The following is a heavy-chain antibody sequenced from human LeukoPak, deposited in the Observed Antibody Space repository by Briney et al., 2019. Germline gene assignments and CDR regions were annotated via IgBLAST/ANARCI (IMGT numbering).Heavy chain of an antibody. CDR3: ARGTGAKRYYFDL. J-gene: IGHJ4*02. V-gene: IGHV3-33*01. CDR1: GFDLSNYG. CDR2: IWYDGSNR. Sequence: GGSLRLSCAVSGFDLSNYGMPWVRQAPGKGLEWATVIWYDGSNRYYADSVKGRITISRDTSENTVSLQINNVKVDDTAIYYCARGTGAKRYYFDLWGQGILVTVSS.